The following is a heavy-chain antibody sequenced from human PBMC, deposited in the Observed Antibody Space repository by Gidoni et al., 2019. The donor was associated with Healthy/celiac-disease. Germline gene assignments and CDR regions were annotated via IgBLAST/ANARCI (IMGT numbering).Heavy chain of an antibody. Sequence: EVQLVESGGVVVQPGGSLRLSCDASGFTFDDYTMHWVRQAPGKGLEWVSLISWDGGSTYYADAVKGRFTISRDNSKNSLYLQMNSLRTEDTALYYCAKDPLRGARGYYGMDVWGQGTTVTVSS. CDR2: ISWDGGST. J-gene: IGHJ6*02. CDR3: AKDPLRGARGYYGMDV. D-gene: IGHD3-10*01. V-gene: IGHV3-43*01. CDR1: GFTFDDYT.